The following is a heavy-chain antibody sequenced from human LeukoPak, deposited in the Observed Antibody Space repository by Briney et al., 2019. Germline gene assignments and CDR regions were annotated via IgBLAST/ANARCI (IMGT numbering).Heavy chain of an antibody. CDR3: ARRAGAYSHPYDY. CDR2: IRGNADTT. J-gene: IGHJ4*02. D-gene: IGHD4/OR15-4a*01. Sequence: GGSLRLSCAASGFIFNNYGMSWVRQAPGKGLEWVSAIRGNADTTYYADSVKGRFTIFRDNYNNMLYLQMNSLRVEDTAVYYCARRAGAYSHPYDYWGQGTLVTVSS. CDR1: GFIFNNYG. V-gene: IGHV3-23*01.